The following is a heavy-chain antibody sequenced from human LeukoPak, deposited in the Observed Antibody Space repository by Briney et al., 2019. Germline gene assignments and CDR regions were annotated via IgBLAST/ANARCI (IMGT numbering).Heavy chain of an antibody. V-gene: IGHV3-7*03. J-gene: IGHJ4*02. CDR3: AKQLGYCSDGSCYFPY. CDR2: INEGGNEK. CDR1: GFTFRNYW. Sequence: GGSLRLSCAASGFTFRNYWMSWVRQVPGKGLEWVVNINEGGNEKNYVDSVKGRFIASRDNAQNSLYLQMNSLRVEDTAVYYCAKQLGYCSDGSCYFPYWGQGTLVTVSS. D-gene: IGHD2-15*01.